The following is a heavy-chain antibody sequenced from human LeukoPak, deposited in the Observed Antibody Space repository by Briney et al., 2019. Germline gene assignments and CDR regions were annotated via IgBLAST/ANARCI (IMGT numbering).Heavy chain of an antibody. D-gene: IGHD1-14*01. J-gene: IGHJ5*02. CDR1: GFTFSDYA. CDR2: ISHDGSIK. V-gene: IGHV3-30-3*01. CDR3: ARDSITTGGTVYNWFDP. Sequence: GGSLRLSCATSGFTFSDYAMHWVRQAPGKGLEWVAVISHDGSIKFSADSVKGRFTISRDNSKNTLYLQMNSLRDEDTALYYCARDSITTGGTVYNWFDPWGQGTLVTVSS.